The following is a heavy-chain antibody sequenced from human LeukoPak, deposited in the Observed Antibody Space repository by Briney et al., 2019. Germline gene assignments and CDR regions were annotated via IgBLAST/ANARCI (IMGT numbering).Heavy chain of an antibody. V-gene: IGHV4-61*02. CDR1: GGSISSGSYY. CDR2: IYTSGST. J-gene: IGHJ4*02. CDR3: ARVYDSSGYYYPIDY. Sequence: PSQTLSLTCTVSGGSISSGSYYWSWIRQPAGKGLEWIGRIYTSGSTNYNPSLKSRVTISVDTSKNQFSLKLSSVTAADTAVYYCARVYDSSGYYYPIDYWGQGTLVTVSS. D-gene: IGHD3-22*01.